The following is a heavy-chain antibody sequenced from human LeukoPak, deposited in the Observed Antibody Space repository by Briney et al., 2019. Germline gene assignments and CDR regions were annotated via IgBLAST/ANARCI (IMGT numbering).Heavy chain of an antibody. Sequence: SETLSLTCTVSGGSISSSSYYWGWIRQPPGKGLERIGSIYYSGSTYYNPSLKSRVTISVDTSKNQFSLKLSSVTAAGTAVYYCAREGIQLWLSAFDYWGQGTLVTVSS. CDR2: IYYSGST. D-gene: IGHD5-18*01. CDR1: GGSISSSSYY. V-gene: IGHV4-39*02. CDR3: AREGIQLWLSAFDY. J-gene: IGHJ4*02.